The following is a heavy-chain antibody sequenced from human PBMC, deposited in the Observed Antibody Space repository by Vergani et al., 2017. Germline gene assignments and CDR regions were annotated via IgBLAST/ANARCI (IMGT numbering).Heavy chain of an antibody. CDR1: GFTFSGYG. V-gene: IGHV3-30*18. D-gene: IGHD2-2*01. J-gene: IGHJ4*02. CDR2: ISYDGSNK. Sequence: QVQLVESGGGVVQPGRSLRLSCAASGFTFSGYGMHWVRQAPGKGLEWVAVISYDGSNKYYVDSVKGRFTISRDNPKNTLYLQMNSLRVEDTAVYYCANWQYQLLPLDYWGQGTLVTVSS. CDR3: ANWQYQLLPLDY.